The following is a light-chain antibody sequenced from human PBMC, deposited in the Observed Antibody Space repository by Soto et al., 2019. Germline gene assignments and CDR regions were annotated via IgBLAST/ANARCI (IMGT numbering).Light chain of an antibody. Sequence: QSVLTQPPSASGTPGQRVTISCSGSSSNIGSNTVNWYQQLPGTVPKFLIYSNNQRPSGVPHRFSGSMSGTSASRAICGLHSSGEADYYCASWDDSLPGYVFGSGTNLTVL. J-gene: IGLJ1*01. CDR3: ASWDDSLPGYV. CDR1: SSNIGSNT. V-gene: IGLV1-44*01. CDR2: SNN.